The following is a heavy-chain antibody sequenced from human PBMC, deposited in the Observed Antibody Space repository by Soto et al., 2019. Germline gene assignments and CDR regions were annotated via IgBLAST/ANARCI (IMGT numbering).Heavy chain of an antibody. CDR2: IYNSGSN. CDR1: SSSISSYY. D-gene: IGHD5-12*01. Sequence: ETLSLTCTLFSSSISSYYWSWIRQPAGKGLEWIGLIYNSGSNNYNPSLKSRVTMSVDKSKHQFSLKLSSVTAADTAVYYFARDFMARDLRHDDFDTLCKGTMVT. J-gene: IGHJ3*02. CDR3: ARDFMARDLRHDDFDT. V-gene: IGHV4-4*07.